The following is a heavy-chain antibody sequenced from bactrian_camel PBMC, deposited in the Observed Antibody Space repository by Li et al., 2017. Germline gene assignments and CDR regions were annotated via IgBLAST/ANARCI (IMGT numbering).Heavy chain of an antibody. CDR3: RQGWDPKLTTRDY. Sequence: HVQLVESGGGSVQAGGSLRLSCAPSEYTTCSYDMSWYRQAPGKEREFVSDIVSDGSTTYADSVKGRFTISQDNAKNTVYLQMNSLKPEDTAMYYCRQGWDPKLTTRDYRGQGTQVTVS. CDR2: IVSDGST. V-gene: IGHV3S53*01. D-gene: IGHD3*01. CDR1: EYTTCSYD. J-gene: IGHJ4*01.